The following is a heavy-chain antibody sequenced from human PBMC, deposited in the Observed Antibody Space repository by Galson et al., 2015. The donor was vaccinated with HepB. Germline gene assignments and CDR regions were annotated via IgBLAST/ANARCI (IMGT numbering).Heavy chain of an antibody. J-gene: IGHJ2*01. CDR1: GFTFSTYT. Sequence: SLRLSCAASGFTFSTYTMNWVRQAPGKGLESVSSISSTGTTIYYADSVKGRFIVSRDNAQNSRDLQMNSLRDEDTAVYYCARVFFGSENSPAYWYFDLWGRGTLVTVSS. CDR2: ISSTGTTI. V-gene: IGHV3-48*02. CDR3: ARVFFGSENSPAYWYFDL. D-gene: IGHD3-10*01.